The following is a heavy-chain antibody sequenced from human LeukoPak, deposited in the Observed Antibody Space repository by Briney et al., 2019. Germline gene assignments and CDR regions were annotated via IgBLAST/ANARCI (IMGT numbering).Heavy chain of an antibody. CDR1: GFTFSSYG. J-gene: IGHJ4*02. V-gene: IGHV3-30*18. CDR3: AKTENSGSYFIDY. CDR2: ISYDGSDK. Sequence: GGSLRLSCAASGFTFSSYGMHWVRQAPGKGLEWVAVISYDGSDKYYADSVKGRFAISRDNSKNTLYVQMLSLRVEDTAVYYCAKTENSGSYFIDYWGQGTLVTVSS. D-gene: IGHD1-26*01.